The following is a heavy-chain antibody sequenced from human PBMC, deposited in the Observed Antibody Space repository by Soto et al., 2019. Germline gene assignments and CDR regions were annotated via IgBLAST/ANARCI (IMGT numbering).Heavy chain of an antibody. CDR1: GGSFSGYY. V-gene: IGHV4-34*01. J-gene: IGHJ4*02. CDR2: INHSGST. D-gene: IGHD5-12*01. Sequence: PSETLSLTCAVYGGSFSGYYWSWIRQPPGKGLEWIGEINHSGSTNYNQSLKSRVTISVDTSNNQFSLKLSSVTAAVTVVYFCARDHPHCYGGYYTDYCGQGIPVTVSS. CDR3: ARDHPHCYGGYYTDY.